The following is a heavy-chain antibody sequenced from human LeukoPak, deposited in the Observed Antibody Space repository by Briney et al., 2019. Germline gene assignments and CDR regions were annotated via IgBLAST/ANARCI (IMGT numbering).Heavy chain of an antibody. Sequence: VASVKVSCKASGGTFSSYAISWVRQAPGHGLEWMGGIIPIFGTANYAQKFQGRVTITADESTSTAYMELSSLRSEDTAVYYCARDRYYDSSGYYISWFDPWGQGTLVTVSS. D-gene: IGHD3-22*01. CDR2: IIPIFGTA. J-gene: IGHJ5*02. V-gene: IGHV1-69*01. CDR3: ARDRYYDSSGYYISWFDP. CDR1: GGTFSSYA.